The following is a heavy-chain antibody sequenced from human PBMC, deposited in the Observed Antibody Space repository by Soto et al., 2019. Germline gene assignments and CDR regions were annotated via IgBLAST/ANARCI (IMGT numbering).Heavy chain of an antibody. V-gene: IGHV2-5*02. J-gene: IGHJ4*02. Sequence: ASCPTLVNPTQTLTLTCTFSGFSLSTYGVGVGWIRQPPGKALEWLAIIYWDDDTRYSPSLKSRLTITKDTSKNQVVLTMTNMDPVNTATYYCAADRTGLLYYWGQGTLVTVSS. CDR2: IYWDDDT. CDR1: GFSLSTYGVG. D-gene: IGHD1-1*01. CDR3: AADRTGLLYY.